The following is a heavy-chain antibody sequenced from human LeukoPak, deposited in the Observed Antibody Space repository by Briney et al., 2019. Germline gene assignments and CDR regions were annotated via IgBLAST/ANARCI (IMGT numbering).Heavy chain of an antibody. CDR3: ARGGYYGSGNDFRFDP. V-gene: IGHV4-34*01. CDR2: INRSGST. Sequence: SETLSLTCAVYGGSFSGYYWTWIRQPPGKGLEWIGEINRSGSTNYNPSLKSRVTISVDTSKNQFSLKLSSVTAADTAVYYCARGGYYGSGNDFRFDPWGQGTLVTVSS. D-gene: IGHD3-10*01. CDR1: GGSFSGYY. J-gene: IGHJ5*02.